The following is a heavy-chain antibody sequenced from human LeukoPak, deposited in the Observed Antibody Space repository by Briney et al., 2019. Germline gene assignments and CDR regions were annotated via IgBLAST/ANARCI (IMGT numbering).Heavy chain of an antibody. J-gene: IGHJ4*02. CDR3: ARDRGEGIVGTFDY. V-gene: IGHV4-59*11. CDR2: IFYSGNT. CDR1: GDSISNHY. Sequence: ASETLSPTCTVSGDSISNHYWSWIRQPPGKGLVWIGYIFYSGNTHYNPSLKSRVTMSVDTSKNQFSLRLSSVTPADTAVYYCARDRGEGIVGTFDYWGQGTLVTVSS. D-gene: IGHD1-26*01.